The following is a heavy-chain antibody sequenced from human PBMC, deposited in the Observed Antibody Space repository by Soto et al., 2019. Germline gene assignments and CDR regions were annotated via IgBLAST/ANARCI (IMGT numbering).Heavy chain of an antibody. V-gene: IGHV3-30*04. Sequence: VVSLRLSCAATGRTFSTYSLSWVRQAPGKGLEWVAVISYDGRNIYYADSVRGRFTISRDNSKNMLYLQMNSLRAEDMAVFYCARVREWCIPFDSWGQGSLVTGYS. CDR3: ARVREWCIPFDS. CDR2: ISYDGRNI. D-gene: IGHD2-15*01. CDR1: GRTFSTYS. J-gene: IGHJ4*02.